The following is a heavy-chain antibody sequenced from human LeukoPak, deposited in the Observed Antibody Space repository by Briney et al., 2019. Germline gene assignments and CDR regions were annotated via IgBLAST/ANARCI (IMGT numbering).Heavy chain of an antibody. Sequence: SETLSLTCAVYGGSFSGYYWSWIRQPPGKGLEWIGEINHSGSTNYNPSLKSRVTISVDTSKNQLSLKLSSVTAADTAVYYCARNYCSGGSCYSGRGWFDPWGQGTLVTVSS. V-gene: IGHV4-34*01. CDR1: GGSFSGYY. CDR3: ARNYCSGGSCYSGRGWFDP. D-gene: IGHD2-15*01. CDR2: INHSGST. J-gene: IGHJ5*02.